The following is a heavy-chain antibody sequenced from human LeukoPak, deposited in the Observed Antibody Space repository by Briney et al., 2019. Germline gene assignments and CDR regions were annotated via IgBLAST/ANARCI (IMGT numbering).Heavy chain of an antibody. CDR1: GGSMTSYY. V-gene: IGHV4-59*01. Sequence: PSETLSLTCSVSGGSMTSYYWSWIRQPPGKGLERIGFLHYSGSTNYKPSLKSRVTISVATSKNQFSLKLSSVTAADTAVYYCARMSQDSSGWYGWLDPWGQGTLVTVSS. J-gene: IGHJ5*02. CDR3: ARMSQDSSGWYGWLDP. D-gene: IGHD6-19*01. CDR2: LHYSGST.